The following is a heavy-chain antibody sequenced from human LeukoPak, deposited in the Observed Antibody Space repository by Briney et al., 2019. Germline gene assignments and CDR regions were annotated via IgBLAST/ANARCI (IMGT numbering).Heavy chain of an antibody. D-gene: IGHD3-22*01. Sequence: GASVKVSCKASGGTFSSYAISWVRQAPGQGLEWMGGTIPIFGTANYAQKFQGRVTITADESTSTAYMELSSLRSEDTAVYYCARVGIPGVSGYYGYFDYWGQGTLVTVSS. V-gene: IGHV1-69*13. CDR2: TIPIFGTA. CDR1: GGTFSSYA. J-gene: IGHJ4*02. CDR3: ARVGIPGVSGYYGYFDY.